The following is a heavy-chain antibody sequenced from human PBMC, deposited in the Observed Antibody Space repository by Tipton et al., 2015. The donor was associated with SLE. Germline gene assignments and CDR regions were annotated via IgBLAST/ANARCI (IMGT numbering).Heavy chain of an antibody. V-gene: IGHV3-11*04. CDR3: ARREEYYYDSSGYYSD. CDR2: ISSSGSTI. CDR1: GFTFSDYY. Sequence: SLRLSCAASGFTFSDYYMSWIRQAPGKGLEWVLYISSSGSTIYYADSVKGRFTISTDNANNSLYLQMNSLRAEDTAVYYCARREEYYYDSSGYYSDWGQGTLVTVSS. D-gene: IGHD3-22*01. J-gene: IGHJ4*02.